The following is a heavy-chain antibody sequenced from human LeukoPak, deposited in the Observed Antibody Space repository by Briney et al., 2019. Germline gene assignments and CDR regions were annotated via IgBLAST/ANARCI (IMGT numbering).Heavy chain of an antibody. CDR2: ISSSGSTI. D-gene: IGHD1-26*01. CDR1: GFTFSDYY. CDR3: AKDPHYSGSLNYYYYGMDV. J-gene: IGHJ6*02. V-gene: IGHV3-11*04. Sequence: PGGSLRLSCAASGFTFSDYYMSWIRQAPGKGLEWVSYISSSGSTIYYADSVKGRFTISRDNSKNTLYLQMNSLRAEDTAVYYCAKDPHYSGSLNYYYYGMDVWGQGTTVTVSS.